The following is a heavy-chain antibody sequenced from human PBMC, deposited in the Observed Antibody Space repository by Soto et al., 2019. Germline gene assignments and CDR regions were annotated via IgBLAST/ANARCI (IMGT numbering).Heavy chain of an antibody. CDR3: ARTYGPNPDFEY. D-gene: IGHD4-17*01. Sequence: SETLSLTCSVLGGSVSSGRYYWNWIRQPPGKGLEWIGYIYYSGSTNYNPSLKSRVTISVDTSKNQFSLKLSSVTAADTAVYYCARTYGPNPDFEYWGQGTLVTVSS. CDR1: GGSVSSGRYY. V-gene: IGHV4-61*01. CDR2: IYYSGST. J-gene: IGHJ4*02.